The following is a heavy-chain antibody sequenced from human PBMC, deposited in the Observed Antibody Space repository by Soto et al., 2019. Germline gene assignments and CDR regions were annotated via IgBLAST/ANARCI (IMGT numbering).Heavy chain of an antibody. J-gene: IGHJ6*01. D-gene: IGHD6-13*01. V-gene: IGHV1-46*01. CDR1: GYTLTTYY. CDR2: INPTGGST. CDR3: ARDPFYSNSMQGEDYYDYYGVDV. Sequence: ASVKVSCKASGYTLTTYYMHWVRQAPGQGLEWMGIINPTGGSTTYAQKFQGRVTMTRDTSTSTVYMELSSLKSEDTAVYYCARDPFYSNSMQGEDYYDYYGVDVWGQGTTVTVSS.